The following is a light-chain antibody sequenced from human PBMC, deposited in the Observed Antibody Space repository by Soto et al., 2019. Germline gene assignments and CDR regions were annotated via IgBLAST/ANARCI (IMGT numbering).Light chain of an antibody. CDR2: YDF. CDR3: QVWDTTLAQPI. Sequence: SSELTQRPSVSVAPEKTARITCGGDNIGDKAVHWFQQRPGQAPLLVIYYDFERPSGIPDRFSGSNSGNTATLTISRVEAGDEADYFCQVWDTTLAQPIFGGGTKLTVL. J-gene: IGLJ2*01. V-gene: IGLV3-21*04. CDR1: NIGDKA.